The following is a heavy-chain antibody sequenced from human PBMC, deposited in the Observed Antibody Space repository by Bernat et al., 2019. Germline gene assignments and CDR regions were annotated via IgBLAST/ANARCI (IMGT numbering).Heavy chain of an antibody. D-gene: IGHD6-13*01. J-gene: IGHJ6*03. CDR2: INPNSGGT. CDR3: ARMSRSAAAENYYYYYMDV. CDR1: GYTFTGYY. Sequence: QVQLVQSGAEVKKPGASVKVSCKASGYTFTGYYMHWVRQAPGQGLEWMGWINPNSGGTNYAQKFQGWVTMTRDTSISTAYMELSRLRSDDTAVYYCARMSRSAAAENYYYYYMDVWGKGTTVTVSS. V-gene: IGHV1-2*04.